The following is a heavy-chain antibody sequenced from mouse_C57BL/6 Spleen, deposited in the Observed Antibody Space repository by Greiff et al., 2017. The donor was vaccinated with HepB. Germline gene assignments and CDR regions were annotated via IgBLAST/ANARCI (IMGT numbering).Heavy chain of an antibody. V-gene: IGHV1-61*01. CDR3: AREDYGSSYGWYFDV. D-gene: IGHD1-1*01. Sequence: QVQLQQPGAELVRPGSSVKLSCKASGYTFTSYWMDWVKQRPGQGLEWIGNIYPSDSETHYNQKFKDKATLTVDKSSSTAYMQLSSLTSEDSAVYYCAREDYGSSYGWYFDVWGTGTTVTVSS. CDR2: IYPSDSET. J-gene: IGHJ1*03. CDR1: GYTFTSYW.